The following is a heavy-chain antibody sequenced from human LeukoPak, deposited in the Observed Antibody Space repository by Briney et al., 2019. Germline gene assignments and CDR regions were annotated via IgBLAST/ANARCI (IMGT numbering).Heavy chain of an antibody. CDR3: ATRVPYTGYKN. CDR2: MSRSADRI. D-gene: IGHD5-24*01. CDR1: GLTLSNYE. Sequence: GGSLRFSCIISGLTLSNYELNWVRQAPGKELEWVSYMSRSADRIDYADSVKGRFTMSRDNARNSLYLQMNSLRVEDTAVYYCATRVPYTGYKNWGQGTLVTVSS. V-gene: IGHV3-48*03. J-gene: IGHJ4*02.